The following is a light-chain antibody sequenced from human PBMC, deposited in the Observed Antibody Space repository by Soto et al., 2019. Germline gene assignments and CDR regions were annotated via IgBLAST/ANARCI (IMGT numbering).Light chain of an antibody. CDR2: SNH. CDR1: SGSLS. V-gene: IGLV1-44*01. CDR3: AAWDDSLNGLYV. Sequence: QSVLTKPPSASGTPGQRVTISCSASSGSLSVDWYQHLPGTAPKLLIQSNHQRPSGVPDRFSGSKSGTSASLAISGLQSEDDADYYCAAWDDSLNGLYVFGTGTKLTVL. J-gene: IGLJ1*01.